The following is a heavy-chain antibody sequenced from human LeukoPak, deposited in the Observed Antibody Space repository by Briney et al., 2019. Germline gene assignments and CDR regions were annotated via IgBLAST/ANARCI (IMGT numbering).Heavy chain of an antibody. D-gene: IGHD6-13*01. CDR2: IYYSGST. CDR1: GGSISSGGYY. Sequence: SETLSLTCTVSGGSISSGGYYRSWIRQHPGKGLEWIGFIYYSGSTYYNPSLKSRVTISIDTSKNQFSLKLSSVTAADTAVYYCARATGGAAAADFDPWGQGTLVTVSS. J-gene: IGHJ5*02. V-gene: IGHV4-31*03. CDR3: ARATGGAAAADFDP.